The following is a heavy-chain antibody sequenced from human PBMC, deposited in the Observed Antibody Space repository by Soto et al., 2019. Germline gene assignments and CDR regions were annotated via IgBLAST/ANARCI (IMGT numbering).Heavy chain of an antibody. J-gene: IGHJ3*02. V-gene: IGHV1-18*01. Sequence: ASVKVSCKASGYTFTSYGISWVRQAPGQGLEWMGWISAYNGNTNYAQKLQGRVTMTTDTSTSTAYMELRSLRSDDTAVYYCARDLHIVGATMADAFDIRGQGTMVTVSS. CDR2: ISAYNGNT. CDR1: GYTFTSYG. CDR3: ARDLHIVGATMADAFDI. D-gene: IGHD1-26*01.